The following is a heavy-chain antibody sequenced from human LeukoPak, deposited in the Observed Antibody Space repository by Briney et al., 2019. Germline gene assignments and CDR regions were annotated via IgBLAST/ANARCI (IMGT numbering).Heavy chain of an antibody. J-gene: IGHJ4*02. CDR1: GYTFTSYY. CDR2: INPSGGST. D-gene: IGHD3-22*01. V-gene: IGHV1-46*01. Sequence: ASVKVSCKASGYTFTSYYMHWVRQAPGQGLEWMGIINPSGGSTSYAQKFQGRVTMTRDTATSTVYMELSSLRSEDTAVYYCAREGAYYYDSSGYYGYWGQGTLVTVSS. CDR3: AREGAYYYDSSGYYGY.